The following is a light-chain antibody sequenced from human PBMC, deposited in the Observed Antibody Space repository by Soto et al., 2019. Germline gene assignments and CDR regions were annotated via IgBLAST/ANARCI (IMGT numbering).Light chain of an antibody. J-gene: IGKJ1*01. Sequence: DIQMTQSPSTLSASVGDRVTITCRASQSISSWLAWYQQKPGRDPQLRIYNASSLEAGVPSRIIGSRSGTEFTLITSSLQPDDFASYYCQQYRSSSPWTFGQGTKVEIK. V-gene: IGKV1-5*03. CDR1: QSISSW. CDR2: NAS. CDR3: QQYRSSSPWT.